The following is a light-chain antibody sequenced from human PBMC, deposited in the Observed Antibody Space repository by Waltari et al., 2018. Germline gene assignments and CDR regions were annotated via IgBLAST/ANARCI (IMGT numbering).Light chain of an antibody. CDR1: QSVSRT. CDR2: DAS. V-gene: IGKV3-20*01. CDR3: QKDETLPAT. Sequence: EIMLTQSPGTLSLSPGERATLRCRASQSVSRTLAWYQQKPGQAPRPLIYDASTRAPGIPDRFSGRASGTDFSLTSSRLEHEDVAVYYCQKDETLPATFGQGTKVEIK. J-gene: IGKJ1*01.